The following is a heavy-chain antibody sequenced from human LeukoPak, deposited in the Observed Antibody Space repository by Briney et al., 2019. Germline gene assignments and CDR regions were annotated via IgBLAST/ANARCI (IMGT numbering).Heavy chain of an antibody. CDR1: GFTVSSNY. D-gene: IGHD6-19*01. CDR3: ARVESSGWYQSDY. Sequence: GGSLRLSCAASGFTVSSNYMSWVRQAPGKGLEWVSVIYSGGSTYYADSVKGRFTISRDNSKNTLYLQMNSLRAEDTAVYYCARVESSGWYQSDYWGQGTLVTVSS. V-gene: IGHV3-53*01. CDR2: IYSGGST. J-gene: IGHJ4*02.